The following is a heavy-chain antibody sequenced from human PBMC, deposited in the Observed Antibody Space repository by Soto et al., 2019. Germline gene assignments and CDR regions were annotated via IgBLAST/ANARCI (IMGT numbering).Heavy chain of an antibody. J-gene: IGHJ5*02. CDR2: IYFDDDK. V-gene: IGHV2-5*02. CDR3: ATHGSGTYYNPMYNWFDP. D-gene: IGHD3-10*01. Sequence: GSGPTLVNPTQTLTLTCTFSGFSLSTSGVGVGWIRQPPGKALEWLALIYFDDDKRYSPSLQSRLTITTDTSKNQVVLTMTNMDPVDTATYYCATHGSGTYYNPMYNWFDPWGQGTLVTVSS. CDR1: GFSLSTSGVG.